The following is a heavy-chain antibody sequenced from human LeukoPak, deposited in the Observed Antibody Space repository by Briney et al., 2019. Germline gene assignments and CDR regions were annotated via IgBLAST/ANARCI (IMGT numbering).Heavy chain of an antibody. J-gene: IGHJ4*02. Sequence: SETLSLTCAVYGGSFSGYYWSWIRQPPGKGLEWIGEINHSGSTNYNPSLKSRVTISVDTSKNQFSLKLSSVTAADTAVYYCARGGGYSSRWGQGTLVTVSS. CDR2: INHSGST. V-gene: IGHV4-34*01. CDR1: GGSFSGYY. CDR3: ARGGGYSSR. D-gene: IGHD2-15*01.